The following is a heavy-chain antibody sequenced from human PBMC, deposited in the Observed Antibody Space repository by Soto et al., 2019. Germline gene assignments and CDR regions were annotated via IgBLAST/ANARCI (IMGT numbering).Heavy chain of an antibody. D-gene: IGHD3-22*01. J-gene: IGHJ4*02. CDR2: INPSGGST. Sequence: ASVKVSCKASGYTFTSYYMHWVRQAPGQGLEWMGIINPSGGSTSYAQKFQGRVTMTRDTSTSTVYMELSSLRSEDTAVYYCAKAYYYDSSGYYSDFDYWGQGTLVTVSS. CDR1: GYTFTSYY. CDR3: AKAYYYDSSGYYSDFDY. V-gene: IGHV1-46*03.